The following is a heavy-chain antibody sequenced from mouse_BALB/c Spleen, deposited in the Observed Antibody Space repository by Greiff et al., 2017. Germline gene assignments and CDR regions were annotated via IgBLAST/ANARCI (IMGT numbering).Heavy chain of an antibody. CDR1: GFNIKDTY. Sequence: EVQLQQSGAELVKPGASVKLSCTASGFNIKDTYMHWVKQRPEQGLEWIGRIDPANGNTKYDPKFQGKATITADTSSNTAYLQLSSLTSEDTAVYYCASGYDYDYAMDYWGQGTSVTVSS. J-gene: IGHJ4*01. CDR2: IDPANGNT. D-gene: IGHD2-4*01. V-gene: IGHV14-3*02. CDR3: ASGYDYDYAMDY.